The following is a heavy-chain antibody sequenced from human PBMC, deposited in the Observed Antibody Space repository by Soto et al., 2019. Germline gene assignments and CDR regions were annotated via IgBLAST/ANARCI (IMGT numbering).Heavy chain of an antibody. CDR2: MSPNSGTT. CDR3: VTLVGVVTH. D-gene: IGHD2-21*02. V-gene: IGHV1-8*02. CDR1: GYTFTTYN. Sequence: ASVKVSCKASGYTFTTYNINWVRQATGQGLEWMGWMSPNSGTTGYAPKLQDRITMTRNTSTTTAHMALNSLTSADPARYVRVTLVGVVTHGGRETRVPAPQ. J-gene: IGHJ4*02.